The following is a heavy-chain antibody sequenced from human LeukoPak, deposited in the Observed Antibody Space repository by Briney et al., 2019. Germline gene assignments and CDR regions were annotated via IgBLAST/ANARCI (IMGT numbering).Heavy chain of an antibody. V-gene: IGHV4-61*02. CDR3: AREGMAGHPRNWFDP. CDR2: IYTSGST. CDR1: GGSISSGSYY. J-gene: IGHJ5*02. D-gene: IGHD6-19*01. Sequence: SETLSLTCTVSGGSISSGSYYWSWIRQPAGKGLEWIGRIYTSGSTNYNPSLKSRVTISVDTSKNQFSLKLSSVTAADTAVYYCAREGMAGHPRNWFDPWGQGTLVTVSS.